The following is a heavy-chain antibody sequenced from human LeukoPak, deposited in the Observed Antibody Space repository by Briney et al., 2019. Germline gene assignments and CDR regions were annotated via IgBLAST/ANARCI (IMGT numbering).Heavy chain of an antibody. V-gene: IGHV3-30*18. J-gene: IGHJ4*02. CDR3: AKDGERGYSYGCPTPSGFDY. D-gene: IGHD5-18*01. Sequence: GRSLRLSCAASGFTFSSYGMHWVRQAPGKGLEWVAVISYDGSNKYYADSVKGRFTISRDNSKNTLYLQMNSLRAEDTAVYYCAKDGERGYSYGCPTPSGFDYWGQGTLVTVSS. CDR2: ISYDGSNK. CDR1: GFTFSSYG.